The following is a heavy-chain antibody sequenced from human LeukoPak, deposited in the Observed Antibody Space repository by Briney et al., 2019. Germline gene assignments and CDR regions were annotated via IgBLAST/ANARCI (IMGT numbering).Heavy chain of an antibody. CDR2: ISSSGSTI. V-gene: IGHV3-48*03. CDR3: ATLPSETYYYGSGSYLNWFDP. J-gene: IGHJ5*02. D-gene: IGHD3-10*01. CDR1: GFTFSSYE. Sequence: GGSLRLSCAASGFTFSSYEMNWVRQAPGKGLEWVSYISSSGSTIYYADSVKGRFTISRDNAKNSLYLQMNSLRAEDTAVYYCATLPSETYYYGSGSYLNWFDPWGQGTLVTVFS.